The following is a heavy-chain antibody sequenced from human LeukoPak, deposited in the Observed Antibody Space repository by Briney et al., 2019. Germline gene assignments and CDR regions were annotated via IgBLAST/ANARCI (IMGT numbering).Heavy chain of an antibody. V-gene: IGHV3-48*03. CDR3: ARVRNYYGSGSWGFMDV. Sequence: GGSLRLSCAASGFTFSTYEMNWVRQAPGKGLEWVSYINNNGRTIHYADSVKGRFTISRDNAKNSLNLQMNSLRAEDTAVYYCARVRNYYGSGSWGFMDVWGKGTTVTISS. D-gene: IGHD3-10*01. J-gene: IGHJ6*03. CDR2: INNNGRTI. CDR1: GFTFSTYE.